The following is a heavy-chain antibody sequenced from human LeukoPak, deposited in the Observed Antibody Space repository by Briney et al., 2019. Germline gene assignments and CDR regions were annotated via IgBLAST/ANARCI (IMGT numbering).Heavy chain of an antibody. CDR1: GGSISSYY. Sequence: PSETLSLTCTVSGGSISSYYWSWIRQPPGKGLEWIGYIYYSGSTNYNPSLKSRVTISVDTSKNQFSLKLSSVTAADTAVYYCARESDLPGELDYWGQGTLATVSS. V-gene: IGHV4-59*01. J-gene: IGHJ4*02. CDR3: ARESDLPGELDY. CDR2: IYYSGST. D-gene: IGHD3-10*01.